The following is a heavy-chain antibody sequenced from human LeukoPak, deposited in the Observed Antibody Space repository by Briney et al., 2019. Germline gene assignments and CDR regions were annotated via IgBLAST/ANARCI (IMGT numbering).Heavy chain of an antibody. Sequence: ASVKVSCKASGYTFTGYYMHWVRQAPGQGLEWMGWINPNSGGTNYAQKFQGRVTMTRDTSISTAYMELSRLRSDDTAVYYCARTYYYGSGSYYNYLDYWGQGTLVTVSS. CDR3: ARTYYYGSGSYYNYLDY. D-gene: IGHD3-10*01. V-gene: IGHV1-2*02. CDR2: INPNSGGT. CDR1: GYTFTGYY. J-gene: IGHJ4*02.